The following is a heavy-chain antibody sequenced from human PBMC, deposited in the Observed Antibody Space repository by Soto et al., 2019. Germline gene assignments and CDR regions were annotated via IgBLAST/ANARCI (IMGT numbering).Heavy chain of an antibody. Sequence: GGSLRLSCAASGFNFGPFWMHWVRQAPGKGLVWVSHINSDGSTKVYADSVKGRFSISRDNAKNTLYLQMNSLRVEDTAVYYCARDRGNTDSFNIWGQGTMVTVSS. CDR2: INSDGSTK. D-gene: IGHD3-10*01. CDR1: GFNFGPFW. CDR3: ARDRGNTDSFNI. J-gene: IGHJ3*02. V-gene: IGHV3-74*01.